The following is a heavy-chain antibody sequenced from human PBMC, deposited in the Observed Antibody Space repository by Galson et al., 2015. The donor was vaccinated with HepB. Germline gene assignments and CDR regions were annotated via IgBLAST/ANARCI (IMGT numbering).Heavy chain of an antibody. CDR1: GYTFTSYD. CDR2: MNPNSGNT. D-gene: IGHD3-3*01. Sequence: SVKVSCKASGYTFTSYDINWVRQATEQGLEWMGWMNPNSGNTGYAQKFQGRVTMTRNTSISTAYMELSSLRSEDTAVYYCARVPRRYDFWSGYYTPYYFDYWGQGTLVTVSS. CDR3: ARVPRRYDFWSGYYTPYYFDY. J-gene: IGHJ4*02. V-gene: IGHV1-8*01.